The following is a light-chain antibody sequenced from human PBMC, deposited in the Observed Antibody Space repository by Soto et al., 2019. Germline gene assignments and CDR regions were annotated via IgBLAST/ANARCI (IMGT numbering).Light chain of an antibody. V-gene: IGKV3-11*01. Sequence: EIVLTQSPATLSLSPGERATLSGRASQSVSSYLSWYQQKPGQAHRLLIYDASNRATGIPARFSGSGSGTDFTLTISSLEPGDFAVYYCQQRSNWPPTITFGQGTRLEIK. CDR1: QSVSSY. J-gene: IGKJ5*01. CDR3: QQRSNWPPTIT. CDR2: DAS.